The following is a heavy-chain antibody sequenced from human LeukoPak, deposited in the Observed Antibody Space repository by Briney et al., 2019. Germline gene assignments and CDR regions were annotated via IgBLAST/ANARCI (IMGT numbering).Heavy chain of an antibody. V-gene: IGHV3-33*01. J-gene: IGHJ6*02. CDR1: GFTFSSYG. Sequence: PGRSLRLSCAASGFTFSSYGMHWVRQAPGKGLEWVAVIWYDGSSKYYADSVKGRFTISRDNSKNTLYLQMNSLRAEDTAVYYCVGGVAVADTDVWGQGTTVTVSS. CDR2: IWYDGSSK. CDR3: VGGVAVADTDV. D-gene: IGHD6-19*01.